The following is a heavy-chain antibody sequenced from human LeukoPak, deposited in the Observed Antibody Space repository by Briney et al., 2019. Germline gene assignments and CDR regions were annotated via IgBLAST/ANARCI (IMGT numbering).Heavy chain of an antibody. Sequence: KSSETLSLTCTVSGASISSSSYYWAWIRQPPGKGLEWIGSIYYSGSTYYNPSLKSRVTISVDTSKNQFSLKLTSVTAADTAVYYCARDLYEVRGVISYGMDVWGQGTTVTVSS. CDR1: GASISSSSYY. J-gene: IGHJ6*02. CDR3: ARDLYEVRGVISYGMDV. D-gene: IGHD3-10*01. CDR2: IYYSGST. V-gene: IGHV4-39*02.